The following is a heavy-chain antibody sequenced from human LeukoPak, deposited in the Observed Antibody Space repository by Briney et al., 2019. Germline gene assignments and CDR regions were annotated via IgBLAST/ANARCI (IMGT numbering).Heavy chain of an antibody. Sequence: SETLSLTCAVSGGSISSSHWWSWVRQPPGKGLEWIGEIHHSGSTNYNPFLKSRVTISVDKFKNQFSLKLSSVTAADTAVYYCASKLTAVAGYFDCWGQGTLSPSPQ. V-gene: IGHV4-4*02. CDR2: IHHSGST. CDR1: GGSISSSHW. D-gene: IGHD6-19*01. J-gene: IGHJ4*02. CDR3: ASKLTAVAGYFDC.